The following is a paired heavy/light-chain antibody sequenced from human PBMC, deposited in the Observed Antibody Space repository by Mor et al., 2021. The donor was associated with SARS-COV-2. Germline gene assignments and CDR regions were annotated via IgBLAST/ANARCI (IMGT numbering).Light chain of an antibody. CDR2: DNN. CDR3: GTWDSSLSALNWV. Sequence: QSVLTQPPSVSAAPGQKVTISCSGSSSNIGNNYVSWYQQLPGTAPKLLIYDNNKRPSGIPDRFSGSKSGTSATLGITGLQTGDEADYYCGTWDSSLSALNWVFGGGTKLTVL. CDR1: SSNIGNNY. V-gene: IGLV1-51*01. J-gene: IGLJ3*02.
Heavy chain of an antibody. CDR3: AKDRLDDYVWGTYRDNYFDY. D-gene: IGHD3-16*02. J-gene: IGHJ4*02. V-gene: IGHV3-23*01. CDR1: GFTFSSYG. Sequence: EVQLLESGGGLVQPGGSLRLSCAASGFTFSSYGMSWVRQAPGKGLEWVSAISGSGGRTYYAESVKGRFTISRDNPENTLYLQMNSLRAEDTAVYYCAKDRLDDYVWGTYRDNYFDYWGQGTLVTVSS. CDR2: ISGSGGRT.